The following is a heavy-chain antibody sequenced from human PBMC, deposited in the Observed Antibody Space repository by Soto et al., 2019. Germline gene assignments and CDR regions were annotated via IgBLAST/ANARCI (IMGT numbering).Heavy chain of an antibody. CDR2: INHSGST. V-gene: IGHV4-34*01. J-gene: IGHJ4*02. Sequence: SETLSLTCAVYGGSFSGYYWSWIRQPPGKGLEWIGEINHSGSTNYNPSLKSRVTISVDTSKNQFSLKLSSVTAAGTAVYYCARARKRGYSYGGHFDYWGQGTLVTVSS. D-gene: IGHD5-18*01. CDR3: ARARKRGYSYGGHFDY. CDR1: GGSFSGYY.